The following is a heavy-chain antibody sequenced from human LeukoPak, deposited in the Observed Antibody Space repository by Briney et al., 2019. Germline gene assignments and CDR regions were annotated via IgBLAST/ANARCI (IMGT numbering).Heavy chain of an antibody. V-gene: IGHV3-48*02. CDR3: ARAWKYDYYDSSGYLRD. Sequence: QTGGSLRLPCAASGFTFSSYSMNWVRQAPGKGLEWVSYISSSSSTIYYADSVKGRFTISRDNAKNSLYLQMNSLRDEDTAVYYCARAWKYDYYDSSGYLRDWGQGTLVTVSS. D-gene: IGHD3-22*01. CDR1: GFTFSSYS. J-gene: IGHJ4*02. CDR2: ISSSSSTI.